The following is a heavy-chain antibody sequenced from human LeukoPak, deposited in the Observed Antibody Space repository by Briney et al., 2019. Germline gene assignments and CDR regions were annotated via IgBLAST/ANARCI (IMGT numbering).Heavy chain of an antibody. J-gene: IGHJ4*02. D-gene: IGHD6-6*01. Sequence: GASLKVSCKASGHTFTSYYMHWVRQAPGQGLEWMGIINPSGGSTSYAQKFQGRVTMTRDMSTSTVYMELSSLRSEDTAVYYCASGIAARVGCGFDYWGQGTLVTVSS. V-gene: IGHV1-46*01. CDR1: GHTFTSYY. CDR3: ASGIAARVGCGFDY. CDR2: INPSGGST.